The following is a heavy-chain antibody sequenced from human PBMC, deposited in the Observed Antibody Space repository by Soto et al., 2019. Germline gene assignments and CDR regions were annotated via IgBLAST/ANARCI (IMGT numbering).Heavy chain of an antibody. J-gene: IGHJ4*02. CDR2: ISYDGSNK. V-gene: IGHV3-30*18. D-gene: IGHD6-13*01. CDR3: AKDGVAAADTYYFDY. CDR1: GFTLSSYG. Sequence: PGGSLRLSCAASGFTLSSYGMHWVRQAPGKGLEWVAVISYDGSNKYYADSVKGRFTISRDNSKNTLYLQMNSLRAEDTAVYYCAKDGVAAADTYYFDYWGQGTQVTVSS.